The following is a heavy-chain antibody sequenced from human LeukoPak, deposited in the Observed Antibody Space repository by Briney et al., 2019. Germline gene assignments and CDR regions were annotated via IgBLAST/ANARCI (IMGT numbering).Heavy chain of an antibody. D-gene: IGHD4-17*01. Sequence: ASVKVSCKASGYTFTGCYMHWVRQAPGQGLEWMGWINPNSGGTNYAQKFQGRVTMTRDTSISTAYMELSRLRSDDTAVYYCARRRLRSNWFDPWGQGTLVTVSS. CDR2: INPNSGGT. CDR1: GYTFTGCY. J-gene: IGHJ5*02. CDR3: ARRRLRSNWFDP. V-gene: IGHV1-2*02.